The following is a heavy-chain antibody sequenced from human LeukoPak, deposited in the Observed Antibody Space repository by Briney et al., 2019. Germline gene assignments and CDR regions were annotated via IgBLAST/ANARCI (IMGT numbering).Heavy chain of an antibody. D-gene: IGHD6-19*01. CDR1: GFTFSSYA. V-gene: IGHV3-30-3*01. CDR3: ARISGSGC. CDR2: ISYDGSNK. Sequence: TGGSLRLSCAASGFTFSSYAMHWVRQAPGKGLEWEAVISYDGSNKYYADSVKGRFTISRDNSKNTLYLQMNSLRAEDTAVYYCARISGSGCWGQGTLVTVSS. J-gene: IGHJ4*02.